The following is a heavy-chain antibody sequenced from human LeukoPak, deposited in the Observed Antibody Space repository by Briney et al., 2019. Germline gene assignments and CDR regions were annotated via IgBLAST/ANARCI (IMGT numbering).Heavy chain of an antibody. J-gene: IGHJ6*04. CDR1: GGTFSSHA. CDR3: ARWRSANCPPSGYGIDV. Sequence: GASEKVSCKGSGGTFSSHAISWVRQAPGQGLEWLGGVIPIFGTADYAQKFHGRVTITPDESTSRDSMELSTQRSEDTAVYYCARWRSANCPPSGYGIDVWGEETPVTVSS. V-gene: IGHV1-69*13. D-gene: IGHD3-10*01. CDR2: VIPIFGTA.